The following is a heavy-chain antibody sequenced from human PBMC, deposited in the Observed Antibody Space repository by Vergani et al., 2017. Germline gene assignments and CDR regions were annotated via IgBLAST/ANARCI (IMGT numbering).Heavy chain of an antibody. CDR1: GFTFNSYA. V-gene: IGHV3-23*01. D-gene: IGHD2-2*01. CDR2: INNNGGST. J-gene: IGHJ3*01. Sequence: QLLESGGGLIQPGGSLRLSCAASGFTFNSYAMTWVRQAPGKGLEWVSGINNNGGSTYYADSVKGRFTISRDNSKNTLYLQMTDLRAEDTATYYCAKVCGSTSCPYGGGAFDVWRHGTMVTVSS. CDR3: AKVCGSTSCPYGGGAFDV.